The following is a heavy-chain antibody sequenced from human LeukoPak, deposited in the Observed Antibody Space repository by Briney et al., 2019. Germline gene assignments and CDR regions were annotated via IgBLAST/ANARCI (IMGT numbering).Heavy chain of an antibody. J-gene: IGHJ6*02. CDR2: IIPIFGIA. D-gene: IGHD2-2*01. CDR3: ARGHIVVVPAAMFMTNYGMDV. Sequence: SVKVSCKASGGTFSGYAISWVRQAPGQGLEWMGRIIPIFGIANYAQKFQGRVTITADKSTSTAYMELSSLRSEDTAVYYCARGHIVVVPAAMFMTNYGMDVWGQGTTVTVSS. V-gene: IGHV1-69*04. CDR1: GGTFSGYA.